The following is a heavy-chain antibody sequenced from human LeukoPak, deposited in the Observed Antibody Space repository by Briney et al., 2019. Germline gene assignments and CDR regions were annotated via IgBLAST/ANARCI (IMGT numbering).Heavy chain of an antibody. V-gene: IGHV3-30*03. D-gene: IGHD2-2*01. Sequence: PGGSLGLSCAASGFNFNSYGMHWVRQAPGKGLEWVAVISFDGSNKYHGDSVKGRFTISRDNSKNTLYLQINSLRGEDTAVYYCARDGEDPVVVPAARYGMDVWGQGTTVTVSS. CDR3: ARDGEDPVVVPAARYGMDV. CDR2: ISFDGSNK. J-gene: IGHJ6*01. CDR1: GFNFNSYG.